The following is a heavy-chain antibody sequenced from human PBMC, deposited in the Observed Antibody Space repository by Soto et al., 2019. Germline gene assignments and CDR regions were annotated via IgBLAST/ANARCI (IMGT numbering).Heavy chain of an antibody. CDR2: IIPIFGTA. CDR3: ARDSERMVIKPGPYYYYYGMDV. D-gene: IGHD3-22*01. V-gene: IGHV1-69*13. CDR1: GGTFSSYA. Sequence: ASVKVSCKASGGTFSSYAISWVRQAPGQGLEWMGGIIPIFGTANYAQKFQGRVTITADESTSTAYMELSSLRSEDTAVYYCARDSERMVIKPGPYYYYYGMDVWGQGTTVTVSS. J-gene: IGHJ6*02.